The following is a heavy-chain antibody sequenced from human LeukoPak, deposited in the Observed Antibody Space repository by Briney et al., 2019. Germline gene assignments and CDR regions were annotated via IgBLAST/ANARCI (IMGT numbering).Heavy chain of an antibody. V-gene: IGHV4-34*01. D-gene: IGHD1-26*01. CDR1: GESFSGYF. Sequence: PSETLSLTCAVSGESFSGYFWTWIRQPPGKGLEWIGESNHFGSTDYNPSLKSRVTISVDTSKNQFSLKLSSVTAADTAVYYCARIRYSGSYHDYWGQGTLVTVSS. J-gene: IGHJ4*02. CDR2: SNHFGST. CDR3: ARIRYSGSYHDY.